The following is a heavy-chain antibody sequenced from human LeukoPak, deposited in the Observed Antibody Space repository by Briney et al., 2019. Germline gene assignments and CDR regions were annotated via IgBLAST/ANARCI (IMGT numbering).Heavy chain of an antibody. CDR2: MNPNSGNT. V-gene: IGHV1-8*03. CDR1: GYTFTSYD. CDR3: ARGRLAVAGAFDY. Sequence: ASVKVSCKASGYTFTSYDLNWVRQATGQGLEWMGWMNPNSGNTGYAQKFQGRVTITRNTSISTAYMELSSLRSEDTAVYYCARGRLAVAGAFDYWGQGTLVTVSS. J-gene: IGHJ4*02. D-gene: IGHD6-19*01.